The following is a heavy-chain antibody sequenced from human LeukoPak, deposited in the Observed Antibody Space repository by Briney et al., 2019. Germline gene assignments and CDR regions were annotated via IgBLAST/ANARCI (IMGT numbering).Heavy chain of an antibody. J-gene: IGHJ4*02. V-gene: IGHV4-34*01. CDR1: GGSFSGYY. Sequence: SETLSLTCAVYGGSFSGYYWSWIRQPPGKGLEWIGEINHSGSTNYNPSLKSRVTISVDTSKNQFSLKLSSVTAADTAVYYCAGSWGRGTIFGVAARPLDYWGQGTLVTVSS. CDR3: AGSWGRGTIFGVAARPLDY. D-gene: IGHD3-3*01. CDR2: INHSGST.